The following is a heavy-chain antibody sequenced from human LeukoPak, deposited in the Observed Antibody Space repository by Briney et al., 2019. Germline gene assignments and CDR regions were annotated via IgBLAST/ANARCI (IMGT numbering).Heavy chain of an antibody. CDR1: GYTFTSYY. D-gene: IGHD6-19*01. V-gene: IGHV1-69*13. CDR3: ARDRIGSGWSWGWFDP. J-gene: IGHJ5*02. CDR2: INPICGTA. Sequence: SVKVSCKASGYTFTSYYISWVRQAPGQGLEWMGGINPICGTANYAQKFQGRVTITADESTSTAYMELSSLRSEDTAVYYCARDRIGSGWSWGWFDPWGQGTLATVSS.